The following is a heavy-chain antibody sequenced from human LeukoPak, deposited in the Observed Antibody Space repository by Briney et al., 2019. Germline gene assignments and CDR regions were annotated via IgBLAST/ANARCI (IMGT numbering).Heavy chain of an antibody. D-gene: IGHD3-22*01. V-gene: IGHV1-69*05. J-gene: IGHJ4*02. CDR1: GGTFSSYA. CDR3: AREYYYDETPDY. Sequence: SVKVSCKASGGTFSSYAISWVRQAPGQGLEWMGGIIPIFGTANYAQKFQDRVTLIRDTSASTVYMELSSLRSEDTAVYYCAREYYYDETPDYWGQGTLVTVSS. CDR2: IIPIFGTA.